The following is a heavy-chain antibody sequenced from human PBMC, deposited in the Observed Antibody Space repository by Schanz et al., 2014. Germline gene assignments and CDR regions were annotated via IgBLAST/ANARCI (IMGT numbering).Heavy chain of an antibody. Sequence: EVQLVESGGGLVQPGGSLRLSCAASGFTFSSHWMHWVRQDPGKGLVWVARINSVGSNTDYADSVKGRFTISRDNSKNTLYLQMNSLRPEDTAVYYCARDHTTESYYSAGPPIDYWGQGTLLTVSS. CDR2: INSVGSNT. J-gene: IGHJ4*02. CDR3: ARDHTTESYYSAGPPIDY. V-gene: IGHV3-74*02. D-gene: IGHD1-26*01. CDR1: GFTFSSHW.